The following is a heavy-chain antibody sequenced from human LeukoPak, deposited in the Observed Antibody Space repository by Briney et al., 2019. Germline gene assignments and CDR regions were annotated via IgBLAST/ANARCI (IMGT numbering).Heavy chain of an antibody. J-gene: IGHJ5*02. V-gene: IGHV1-2*02. CDR3: ARVRSIAARRSNDNWFDP. CDR1: GYTFTGYY. D-gene: IGHD6-6*01. Sequence: GASVKVSCKASGYTFTGYYMHWVRRAPGQGLEWMGWINPNSGGTNYAQKFQGRVTMTRDTSISTAYMELSRLRSDDTAVYYCARVRSIAARRSNDNWFDPWGQGTLVTVSS. CDR2: INPNSGGT.